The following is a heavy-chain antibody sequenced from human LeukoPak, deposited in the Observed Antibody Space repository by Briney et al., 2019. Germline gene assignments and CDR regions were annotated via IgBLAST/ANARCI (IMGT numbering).Heavy chain of an antibody. V-gene: IGHV1-8*02. CDR1: GYTFTSYD. Sequence: GASVKVSCKASGYTFTSYDINWLRQATGQGLEWMGWMNPNSGNTGYAQKLQGRVTMTTDTSTSTAYMELRSLRSDDTAVYYCARRQDYYGSGSYLDYFDYWGQGTLVTVSS. J-gene: IGHJ4*02. D-gene: IGHD3-10*01. CDR3: ARRQDYYGSGSYLDYFDY. CDR2: MNPNSGNT.